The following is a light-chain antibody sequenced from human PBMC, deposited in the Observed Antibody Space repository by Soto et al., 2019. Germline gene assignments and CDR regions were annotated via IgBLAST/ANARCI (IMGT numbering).Light chain of an antibody. CDR1: QSVSTN. J-gene: IGKJ1*01. CDR3: LQHNSWPRT. Sequence: EIVMTQSPATLSVSPGERATISCRASQSVSTNLAWYQQKPGQAPRLLIFGASTRATDVPARFSGSGSGTEFTLTISSLQSEDFAVYYCLQHNSWPRTFGQGTRLEV. V-gene: IGKV3-15*01. CDR2: GAS.